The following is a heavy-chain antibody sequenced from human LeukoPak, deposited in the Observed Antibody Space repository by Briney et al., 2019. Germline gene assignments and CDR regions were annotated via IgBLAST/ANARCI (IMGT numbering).Heavy chain of an antibody. CDR2: IRSSGDTK. J-gene: IGHJ4*02. CDR3: VRDPDALDY. D-gene: IGHD2-2*01. CDR1: GFTVSRYS. Sequence: GGSLRLSCVVSGFTVSRYSMNWVRQAPGKGLEWVSYIRSSGDTKYYADSVKGRFTISRDNAKNSLYLQMNSLRDEDTAVYYCVRDPDALDYWGQGTLVTVSS. V-gene: IGHV3-48*02.